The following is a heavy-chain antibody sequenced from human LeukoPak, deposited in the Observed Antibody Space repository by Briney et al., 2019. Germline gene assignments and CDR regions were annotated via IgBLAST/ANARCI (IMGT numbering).Heavy chain of an antibody. CDR2: IRQDGGET. V-gene: IGHV3-7*03. D-gene: IGHD6-19*01. CDR1: GLTFSRDW. CDR3: AKDIYFGAVAGQFDY. Sequence: PGGSLRLSCEASGLTFSRDWMGWVRQAPGKGLEWVANIRQDGGETYYGDSVKGRFTISRDNAKNSLYLQMNSLRAEDTALYYCAKDIYFGAVAGQFDYWGQGTLVTVSS. J-gene: IGHJ4*02.